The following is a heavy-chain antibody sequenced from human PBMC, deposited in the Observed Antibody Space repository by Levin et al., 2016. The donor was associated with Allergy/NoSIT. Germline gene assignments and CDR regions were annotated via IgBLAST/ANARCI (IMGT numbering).Heavy chain of an antibody. CDR2: MNPNSGNT. Sequence: ALVKVSCKASGYTFTSYDINWVRQATGQGLEWMGWMNPNSGNTGYAQKFQGRVTMTRNTSISTAYMELSSLRSEDTAVYYCVVPQNWNYFYYYGMDVWGQGTTVTVSS. J-gene: IGHJ6*02. D-gene: IGHD1-1*01. V-gene: IGHV1-8*01. CDR1: GYTFTSYD. CDR3: VVPQNWNYFYYYGMDV.